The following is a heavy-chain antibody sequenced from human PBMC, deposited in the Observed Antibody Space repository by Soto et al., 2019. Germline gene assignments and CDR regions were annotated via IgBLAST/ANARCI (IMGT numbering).Heavy chain of an antibody. CDR1: GFSLSTSGVG. V-gene: IGHV2-5*02. CDR2: IYWDDDK. Sequence: QITLKESGPTLVKPTQTLTLTCTFSGFSLSTSGVGVGWIRQPPGKALEWLALIYWDDDKRYSPSLKSRLTITKDTSKNQVVLTMTNMDPVDTATYYCAHSQGRREGYGKTHRGNLDYWGQGTLVTVSS. CDR3: AHSQGRREGYGKTHRGNLDY. D-gene: IGHD5-12*01. J-gene: IGHJ4*02.